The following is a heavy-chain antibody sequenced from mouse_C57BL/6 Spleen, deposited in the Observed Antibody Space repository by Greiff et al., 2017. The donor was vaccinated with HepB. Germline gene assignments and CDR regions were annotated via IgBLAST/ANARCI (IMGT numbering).Heavy chain of an antibody. Sequence: EVKLMESGGGLVKPGGSLKLSCAASGFTFSDYGMHWVRQAPEKGLEWVAYISSGSSTIYYADTVKGRFTISRDNAKNTLFLQMTSLRSEDTAMYYCARMVTTGFAYWGQGTLVTVSA. CDR1: GFTFSDYG. D-gene: IGHD2-2*01. J-gene: IGHJ3*01. CDR3: ARMVTTGFAY. V-gene: IGHV5-17*01. CDR2: ISSGSSTI.